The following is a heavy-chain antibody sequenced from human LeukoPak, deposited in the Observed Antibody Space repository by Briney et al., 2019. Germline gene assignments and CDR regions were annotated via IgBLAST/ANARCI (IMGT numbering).Heavy chain of an antibody. V-gene: IGHV4-59*11. CDR3: ARGGGDYYYYMDV. CDR1: TSSFSYHY. Sequence: SETLSLTCTVSTSSFSYHYWSWIRQSPGKGLEWIGFIYSSGSTNYNPSVKSRVTISVDTSKNLFSLKLTSVTAADTAVYYCARGGGDYYYYMDVWGKGTTVTVSS. D-gene: IGHD3-16*01. CDR2: IYSSGST. J-gene: IGHJ6*03.